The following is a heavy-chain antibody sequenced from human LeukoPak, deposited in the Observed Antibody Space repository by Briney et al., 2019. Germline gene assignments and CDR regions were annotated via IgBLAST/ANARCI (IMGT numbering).Heavy chain of an antibody. D-gene: IGHD3-10*01. J-gene: IGHJ3*02. CDR2: IYSGGNT. CDR1: GFTVSNNY. CDR3: AKDFGELLYGDTFDI. V-gene: IGHV3-66*01. Sequence: GGSLRLSCAASGFTVSNNYMSWVRQAPGKGLEWVSVIYSGGNTYYADSVKGRFTISRDNSKNTLYLQMNSLRAEDTAVYYCAKDFGELLYGDTFDIWGQGTMVAVSS.